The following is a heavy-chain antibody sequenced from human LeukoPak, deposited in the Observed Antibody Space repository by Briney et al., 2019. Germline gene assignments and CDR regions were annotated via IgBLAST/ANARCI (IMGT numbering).Heavy chain of an antibody. J-gene: IGHJ4*02. CDR1: GGSISGYY. CDR2: INHSGST. CDR3: ARGPTVTTLNY. V-gene: IGHV4-34*01. D-gene: IGHD4-17*01. Sequence: SETLSLTCTVSGGSISGYYWSWIRQPPGKGLEWIGEINHSGSTNYNPSLKSRVTISVDTSKNQFSLKLSSVTAADTAVYYCARGPTVTTLNYWGQGTLVTVSS.